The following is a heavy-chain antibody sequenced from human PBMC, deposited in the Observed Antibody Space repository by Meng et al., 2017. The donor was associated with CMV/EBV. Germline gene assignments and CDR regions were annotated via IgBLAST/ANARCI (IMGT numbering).Heavy chain of an antibody. CDR2: IIPIFGTA. CDR1: GGTFSSYA. Sequence: QVQLVQSGSEVKKPGAWVQVVCKASGGTFSSYAISWVRQAPGQGLEWMGGIIPIFGTANYADKFQGRVMITANESTSTAYMELSSLKSDDTAVYYCAREKIISRFAYFHHWGQGTLVTVSS. J-gene: IGHJ1*01. V-gene: IGHV1-69*01. D-gene: IGHD3-10*01. CDR3: AREKIISRFAYFHH.